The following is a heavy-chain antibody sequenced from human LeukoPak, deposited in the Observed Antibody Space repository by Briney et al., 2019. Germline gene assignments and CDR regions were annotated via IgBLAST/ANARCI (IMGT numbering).Heavy chain of an antibody. CDR2: ISYDGSNK. CDR1: GFTFSSYA. Sequence: GRSLRLSCGASGFTFSSYAMHWVRQAPGKGLEWVAIISYDGSNKFYADSVKGRFTISRDNSKNTLYLQMNSLRAEDAAVYYCATIGDRRSGELYRIDYWGQGTLVTVSS. CDR3: ATIGDRRSGELYRIDY. J-gene: IGHJ4*02. D-gene: IGHD1-26*01. V-gene: IGHV3-30*03.